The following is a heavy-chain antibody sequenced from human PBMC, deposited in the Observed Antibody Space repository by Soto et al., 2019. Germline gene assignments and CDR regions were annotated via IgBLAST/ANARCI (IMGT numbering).Heavy chain of an antibody. D-gene: IGHD5-12*01. CDR3: TLSTIVGTILRFDF. CDR1: GFSLSTSGVG. J-gene: IGHJ4*02. CDR2: IYWDDDK. V-gene: IGHV2-5*02. Sequence: QITLKESGPTLVKPTQTLTLTCTLSGFSLSTSGVGVGWIRQPPGKALEWLALIYWDDDKRYSPSLKSRVTITKDTSKNQVALTMTNMGPVDTATYYCTLSTIVGTILRFDFWGQGTLVTVSS.